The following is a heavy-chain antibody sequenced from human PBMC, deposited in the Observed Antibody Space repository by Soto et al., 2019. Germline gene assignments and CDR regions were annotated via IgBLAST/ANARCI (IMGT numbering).Heavy chain of an antibody. CDR2: ISAFNSNT. J-gene: IGHJ4*02. D-gene: IGHD3-22*01. V-gene: IGHV1-18*01. CDR3: ASDRTLVTTTRAADY. CDR1: GYTFNNFG. Sequence: QVQLVQSGGEVKKPGASVKVSCKASGYTFNNFGISWFRQAPGRGLEWMGWISAFNSNTSFAQPFQGRVSRTTDTCTRTDYMELQTVRSADPAVYYCASDRTLVTTTRAADYWGQGTLVTVSS.